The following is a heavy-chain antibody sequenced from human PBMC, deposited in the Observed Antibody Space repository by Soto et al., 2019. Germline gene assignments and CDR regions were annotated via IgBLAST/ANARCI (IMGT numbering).Heavy chain of an antibody. J-gene: IGHJ4*02. D-gene: IGHD5-18*01. CDR3: ARVRERGYSYGYFDY. CDR1: GGSFSGYY. Sequence: SETLSLTCAVYGGSFSGYYWSWIRQPPGKGLEWIGEINHSGSTNYNPSLKSRVTISVDTSKNQFSLKLSSVTAADTAVYYCARVRERGYSYGYFDYWGQGTLVTVSS. CDR2: INHSGST. V-gene: IGHV4-34*01.